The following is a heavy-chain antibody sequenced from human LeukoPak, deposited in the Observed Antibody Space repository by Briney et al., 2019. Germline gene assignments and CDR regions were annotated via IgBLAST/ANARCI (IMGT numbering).Heavy chain of an antibody. D-gene: IGHD2-21*01. CDR3: AREGVVVSNWFDP. V-gene: IGHV1-46*01. J-gene: IGHJ5*02. CDR1: GYTFTSYD. CDR2: INPSGGST. Sequence: ASVKVSCKASGYTFTSYDINWVRQAPGQGLEWMGIINPSGGSTSYAQKFQGRVTMTRATSTSTVYMELSSLRSEDTAVYYCAREGVVVSNWFDPWGQGTLVTVSS.